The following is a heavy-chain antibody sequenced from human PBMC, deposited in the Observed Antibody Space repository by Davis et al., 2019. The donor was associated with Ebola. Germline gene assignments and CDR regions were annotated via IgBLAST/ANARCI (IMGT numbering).Heavy chain of an antibody. CDR1: GGTFSSYA. CDR2: IIPIFGTA. D-gene: IGHD5-12*01. J-gene: IGHJ4*02. Sequence: AASVKVSCKASGGTFSSYAISWVRQAPGQGLEWMGGIIPIFGTANYAQKFQGRVTFTADESTSTAYMELSSLRSEDTAVYYCARRWDSGYDGYYFDYWGQGTLVTVSS. CDR3: ARRWDSGYDGYYFDY. V-gene: IGHV1-69*13.